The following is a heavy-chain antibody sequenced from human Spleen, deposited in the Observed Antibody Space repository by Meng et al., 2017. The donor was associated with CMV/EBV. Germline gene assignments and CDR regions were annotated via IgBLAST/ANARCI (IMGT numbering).Heavy chain of an antibody. D-gene: IGHD6-19*01. CDR2: IYYSGST. J-gene: IGHJ4*02. CDR3: ARVHSSGSRMPFFDY. Sequence: GSLRLSCTVSGGSISSYYWSWIRQPPGKGLEWIGYIYYSGSTNYNPSLKSRVTISVDTSKNQFSLKLSSVTAADTAVYYCARVHSSGSRMPFFDYWGQGTLVTVSS. V-gene: IGHV4-59*01. CDR1: GGSISSYY.